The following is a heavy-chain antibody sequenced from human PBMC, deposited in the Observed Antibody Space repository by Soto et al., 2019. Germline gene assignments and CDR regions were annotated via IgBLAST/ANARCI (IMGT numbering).Heavy chain of an antibody. V-gene: IGHV4-30-4*01. CDR3: ARDNGGNLGYCSGGSCPYFDY. CDR2: IYYSGST. CDR1: GGSISSGDYY. Sequence: PSETLSLTCTVSGGSISSGDYYWSWIRQPPGKGLEWIGYIYYSGSTYYNPSLKSRVTISVDTSKNQFSLKPSSVTAADTAVYYCARDNGGNLGYCSGGSCPYFDYWGQGTLVTAPQ. J-gene: IGHJ4*02. D-gene: IGHD2-15*01.